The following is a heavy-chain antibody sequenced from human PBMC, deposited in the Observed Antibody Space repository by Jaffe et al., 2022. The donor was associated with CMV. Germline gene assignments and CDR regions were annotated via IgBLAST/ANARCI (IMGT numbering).Heavy chain of an antibody. D-gene: IGHD3-22*01. CDR3: ATIYYYDNSGYPDS. V-gene: IGHV4-39*01. Sequence: QLQLQESGPGLVKPSETLSLTCTVSGGSISTSRYYWGWIRQPPGKGLEWVGSSYYGGSTYYNPSLKSRVTISVDTSKNQFSLKLNSVTAADTAVYYCATIYYYDNSGYPDSWGQGTLVTVSS. J-gene: IGHJ4*02. CDR1: GGSISTSRYY. CDR2: SYYGGST.